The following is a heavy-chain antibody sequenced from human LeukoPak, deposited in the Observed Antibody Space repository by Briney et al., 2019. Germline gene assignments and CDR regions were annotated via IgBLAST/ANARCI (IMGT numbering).Heavy chain of an antibody. V-gene: IGHV3-30*18. CDR3: AKVAGSYFAFDI. CDR1: GFTFSSYG. CDR2: ISYDGSNK. D-gene: IGHD1-26*01. Sequence: GGSLRLSCAASGFTFSSYGMHGVRQAPGKGREGVAVISYDGSNKYYADSVKGRFTISRDNSRNTLYLQMNSLRAEDTAVYYCAKVAGSYFAFDIWGQGTMVTVSS. J-gene: IGHJ3*02.